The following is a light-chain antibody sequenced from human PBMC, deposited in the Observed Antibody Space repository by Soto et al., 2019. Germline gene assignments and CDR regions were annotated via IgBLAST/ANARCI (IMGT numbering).Light chain of an antibody. CDR1: SSDVGGYNY. J-gene: IGLJ2*01. CDR3: SSYTGSSTYVV. V-gene: IGLV2-14*01. Sequence: HSALTQPASVSGSPGQSITIYCTGTSSDVGGYNYVSWYQQHPGKAPKLMIYDVSNRPSGVSNRFSGSKSANTASLTISGLQAEDEADYYCSSYTGSSTYVVFGGGTKLTVL. CDR2: DVS.